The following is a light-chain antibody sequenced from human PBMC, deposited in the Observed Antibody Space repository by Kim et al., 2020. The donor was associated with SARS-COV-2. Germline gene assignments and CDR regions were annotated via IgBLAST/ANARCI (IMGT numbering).Light chain of an antibody. V-gene: IGLV2-8*01. CDR3: SSYGGNYNLL. Sequence: QSALTQPPSASGSPGQSVTISCTGTSSDIGTYKYVSWYQHNPGKAPKLMIYEVSKRPSGVPDRFSGSKSGNTASLTVSGLRAEDEADYYCSSYGGNYNLLFGGGTQLTVL. J-gene: IGLJ3*02. CDR2: EVS. CDR1: SSDIGTYKY.